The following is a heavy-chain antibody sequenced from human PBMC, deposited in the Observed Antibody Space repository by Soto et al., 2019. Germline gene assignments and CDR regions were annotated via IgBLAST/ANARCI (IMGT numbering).Heavy chain of an antibody. CDR3: ARDSGSYSGYYYGMDV. CDR1: GYTFTSYG. D-gene: IGHD1-26*01. V-gene: IGHV1-18*01. CDR2: ISAYNGNT. J-gene: IGHJ6*02. Sequence: QVQLVQSGAEVKKPGASVKVSCKASGYTFTSYGISWVRQAPGQGLEWMGWISAYNGNTNYAQKLQGRVTMTTDTYTSTAYMELRSLRSDDTAVYYCARDSGSYSGYYYGMDVWGQGTTVTVSS.